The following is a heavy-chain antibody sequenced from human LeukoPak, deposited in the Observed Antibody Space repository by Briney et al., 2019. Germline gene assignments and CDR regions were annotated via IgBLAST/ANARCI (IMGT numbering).Heavy chain of an antibody. D-gene: IGHD6-13*01. CDR1: GFTFSSYA. V-gene: IGHV3-23*01. CDR2: ISGSGGST. CDR3: ARGEQQLVY. Sequence: GGSLRLSCAASGFTFSSYAMSWVRQAPGKGLEWVTAISGSGGSTYYADSVKGRFTISRDNAKNSLYLQMNSLRAEDTAVYYCARGEQQLVYWGQGTLVTVSS. J-gene: IGHJ4*02.